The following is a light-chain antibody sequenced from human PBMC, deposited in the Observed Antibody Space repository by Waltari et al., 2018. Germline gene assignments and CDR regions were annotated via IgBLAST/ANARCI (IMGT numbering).Light chain of an antibody. CDR3: LQHNKFPYT. CDR1: QDISKD. Sequence: DIQMTQSPSSLSASVGDRVTITCRASQDISKDLGWFQHQPGKATKRLLYGASNLPTGVPSRFSGYGFGTEFTLTISGLQPEDFATYYCLQHNKFPYTFGQGTKLEIK. J-gene: IGKJ2*01. V-gene: IGKV1-17*01. CDR2: GAS.